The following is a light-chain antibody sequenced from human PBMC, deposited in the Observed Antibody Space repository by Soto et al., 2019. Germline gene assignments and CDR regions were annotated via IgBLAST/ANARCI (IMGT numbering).Light chain of an antibody. J-gene: IGKJ1*01. V-gene: IGKV3-20*01. CDR3: QQCARSPWT. CDR1: QSVSNFY. CDR2: GAS. Sequence: EIVLTQSPGTLSLSPGERATLSCRASQSVSNFYLACYQQKPGQSPRLLISGASSRAAGIPDRFSGGGSGTDFTLTIGSLEPEEFAVYYCQQCARSPWTFGQGPKVEIK.